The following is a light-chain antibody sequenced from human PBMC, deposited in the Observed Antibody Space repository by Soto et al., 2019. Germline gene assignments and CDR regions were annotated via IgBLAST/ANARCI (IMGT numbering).Light chain of an antibody. CDR3: QQYNDWPPLT. V-gene: IGKV3-15*01. CDR2: GTS. CDR1: QSVNIN. J-gene: IGKJ4*01. Sequence: EIVMTQSPATLSVSPGERATLPCRASQSVNINLAWYRQKPGQAPRLLIYGTSTRATGVPARFSGSGSGTEFTLTISNLQSEDFAVYYCQQYNDWPPLTFGGGTKVDIK.